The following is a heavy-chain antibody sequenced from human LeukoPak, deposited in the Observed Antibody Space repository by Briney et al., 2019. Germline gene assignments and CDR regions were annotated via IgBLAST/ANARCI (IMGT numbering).Heavy chain of an antibody. V-gene: IGHV4-38-2*02. CDR1: GYSISSGYY. CDR2: IYYSGST. J-gene: IGHJ4*02. Sequence: PSETLSLTCTVSGYSISSGYYWGWIRQPPGKGLEWIGSIYYSGSTYYNPSLKSRLTVSLDTSKNQFSLKLSSVTAADTAVYYCARVGATQNLVFFDYWGQGTLVTVSS. D-gene: IGHD1-26*01. CDR3: ARVGATQNLVFFDY.